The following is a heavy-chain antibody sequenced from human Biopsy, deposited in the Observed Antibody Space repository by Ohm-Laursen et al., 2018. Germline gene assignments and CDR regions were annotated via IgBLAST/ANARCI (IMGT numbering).Heavy chain of an antibody. V-gene: IGHV4-4*07. CDR1: GDSINNYY. CDR3: ARGTGRYYVYGAFDI. Sequence: SETLSLTCTVSGDSINNYYWSWIRQPAGKGLEWIGSIYTSGSPNYNLSLESRVTMSVDTSKNQYSLNLRSGPAADTAVYYCARGTGRYYVYGAFDIWGQGTVVTVSS. D-gene: IGHD1-26*01. J-gene: IGHJ3*02. CDR2: IYTSGSP.